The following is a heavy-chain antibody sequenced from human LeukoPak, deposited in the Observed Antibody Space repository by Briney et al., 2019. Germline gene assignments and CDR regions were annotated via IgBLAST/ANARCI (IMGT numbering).Heavy chain of an antibody. V-gene: IGHV1-18*04. J-gene: IGHJ4*02. Sequence: ASVKVSCKASGHTFTGYYMHWVRQAPGQGLEWMGWISAYNGNTNYAQKLQGRVTMTTDTSTSTAYMELRSLRSDDTAVYYCARVGVECSGGSCHEYFDYWGQGTLVTVSS. D-gene: IGHD2-15*01. CDR2: ISAYNGNT. CDR3: ARVGVECSGGSCHEYFDY. CDR1: GHTFTGYY.